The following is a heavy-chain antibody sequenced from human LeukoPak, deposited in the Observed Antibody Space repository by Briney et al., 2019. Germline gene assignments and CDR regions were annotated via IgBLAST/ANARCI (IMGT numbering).Heavy chain of an antibody. Sequence: GGSLRLSCAASGFTFSSNGMHWVRQAPGKGLEWVTFIRNDGTTKNYADSVKGRFTISRDNSKNTLYLQMNTLRPEDTAVYYCAKDIDYYGYWGQGILVTVSS. D-gene: IGHD3-16*02. CDR2: IRNDGTTK. CDR3: AKDIDYYGY. J-gene: IGHJ4*02. CDR1: GFTFSSNG. V-gene: IGHV3-30*02.